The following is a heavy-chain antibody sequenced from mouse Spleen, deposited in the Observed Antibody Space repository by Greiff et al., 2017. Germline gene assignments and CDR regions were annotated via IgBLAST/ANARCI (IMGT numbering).Heavy chain of an antibody. V-gene: IGHV7-3*01. CDR1: GFTFTDYY. Sequence: EVMLVESGGGLVQPGGSLSLSCAASGFTFTDYYMSWVRQPPGKALEWLGFIRNKANGYTTEYSASVKGRFTISRDNSQSILYLQMNALRAEDSATYYCARSYYGSSYRAWFAYWGQGTLVTVSA. D-gene: IGHD1-1*01. CDR2: IRNKANGYTT. J-gene: IGHJ3*01. CDR3: ARSYYGSSYRAWFAY.